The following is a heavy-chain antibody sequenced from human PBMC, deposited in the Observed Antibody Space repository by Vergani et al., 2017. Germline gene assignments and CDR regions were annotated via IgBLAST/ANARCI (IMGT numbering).Heavy chain of an antibody. D-gene: IGHD1-26*01. V-gene: IGHV3-23*01. CDR3: ARERGSYYVLSDY. Sequence: EVQLLESGGGLVQPGGSLRLSCAASGFTFSSYAMSWVRQAPGKGLEWVSAISGSGGSTYYADSVKGRFTISRDNSKNSLYLHMNSLRAEDTAVYFCARERGSYYVLSDYWGQGTLVTVSS. CDR2: ISGSGGST. CDR1: GFTFSSYA. J-gene: IGHJ4*02.